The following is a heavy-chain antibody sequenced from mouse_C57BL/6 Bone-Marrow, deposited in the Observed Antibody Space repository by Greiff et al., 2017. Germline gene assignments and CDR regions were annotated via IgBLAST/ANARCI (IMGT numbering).Heavy chain of an antibody. Sequence: QVQLQQPGAELVKPGASVKVSCKASGYTFTSYWIHWVKQRPGQGLEWIGRIHPSDSDTNYNQKFKGKATLTVDKSSSTAYMQLSSLTSDDSAVYYCAIEVYDRFAYWGQVTLVTVSA. CDR2: IHPSDSDT. CDR1: GYTFTSYW. J-gene: IGHJ3*01. V-gene: IGHV1-74*01. CDR3: AIEVYDRFAY. D-gene: IGHD2-12*01.